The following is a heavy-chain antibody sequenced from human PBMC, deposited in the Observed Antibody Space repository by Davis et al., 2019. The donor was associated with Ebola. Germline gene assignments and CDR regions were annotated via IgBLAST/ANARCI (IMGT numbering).Heavy chain of an antibody. CDR3: ARQVVEFGYGMDV. CDR2: INHRGST. V-gene: IGHV4-34*01. Sequence: SETLSLTCAVYGGSFSGYFWSWIRQPPGKGLEWIGEINHRGSTTYNPSLKSRVTISEDTSKNQFSLSLNSVTAADTAVYYCARQVVEFGYGMDVWGQGTTVTVSS. D-gene: IGHD3-10*01. J-gene: IGHJ6*02. CDR1: GGSFSGYF.